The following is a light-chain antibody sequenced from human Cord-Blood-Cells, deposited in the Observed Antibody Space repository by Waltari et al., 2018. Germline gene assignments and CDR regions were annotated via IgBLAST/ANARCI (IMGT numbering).Light chain of an antibody. Sequence: EIVLTQSPATVSLSPGQRATLSCRASQSVSSYLAWYQQKPGQAPRLLIYDASNRATGIPARFSGSGSGTDFTLTISSREPEDFAVYYCQQRSNWLYSFGQGTKLEIK. CDR1: QSVSSY. CDR3: QQRSNWLYS. CDR2: DAS. V-gene: IGKV3-11*01. J-gene: IGKJ2*03.